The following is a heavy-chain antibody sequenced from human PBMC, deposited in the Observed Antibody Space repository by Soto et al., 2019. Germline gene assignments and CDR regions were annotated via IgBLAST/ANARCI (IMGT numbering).Heavy chain of an antibody. D-gene: IGHD3-22*01. CDR1: GFTFDDYA. CDR2: ISWNSGSI. Sequence: EVQVVESGGGLVQPGRSLTLSCAASGFTFDDYAMHWVRQAPGKGLEWVSGISWNSGSIGYADSVKGRFTISRDNAKNSLYLQMNSLRAEDTALYYCAKSSGYELREYFRHWGQATLVIVSS. V-gene: IGHV3-9*01. CDR3: AKSSGYELREYFRH. J-gene: IGHJ1*01.